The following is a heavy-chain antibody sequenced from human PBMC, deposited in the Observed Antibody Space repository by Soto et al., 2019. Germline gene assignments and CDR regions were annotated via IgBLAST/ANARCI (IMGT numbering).Heavy chain of an antibody. V-gene: IGHV4-34*01. Sequence: TLSLTCAVYGGSFSGYYWSWIRQPPGKGLEWIGEINHSGSTNYNPSLKSRVTISVDTSKNQFSLKLSSVTAADTAVYYCARGQYRYPPLLYWGQGTLVTVSS. CDR2: INHSGST. CDR3: ARGQYRYPPLLY. CDR1: GGSFSGYY. J-gene: IGHJ4*02. D-gene: IGHD1-26*01.